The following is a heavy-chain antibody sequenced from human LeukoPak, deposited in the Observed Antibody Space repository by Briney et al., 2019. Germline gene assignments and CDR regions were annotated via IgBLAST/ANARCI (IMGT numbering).Heavy chain of an antibody. D-gene: IGHD5-24*01. CDR2: IHYSGST. CDR1: GDSIRNHY. J-gene: IGHJ4*02. V-gene: IGHV4-59*11. Sequence: PSETLSLTCTVSGDSIRNHYWSWIRQPPGKGLEWVAYIHYSGSTNYNPSLKSRLTISVDTSKNQFSLKLTSVTAADTAVYHCARGGGEMAIFDYWGQGTLVTVSS. CDR3: ARGGGEMAIFDY.